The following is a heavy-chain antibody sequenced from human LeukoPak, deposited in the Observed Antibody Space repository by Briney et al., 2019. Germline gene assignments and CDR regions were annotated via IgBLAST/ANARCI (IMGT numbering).Heavy chain of an antibody. Sequence: PGGSLRLSCAASGFTFNDYYMTWIRQAPGKGLEWVSHISSSGAAIYADSVKGRFTISRDNAKNSLYLQMNSLRAEDTAVYYCARDRSIAASDYWGQGTLVTVSS. V-gene: IGHV3-11*04. CDR3: ARDRSIAASDY. D-gene: IGHD6-25*01. J-gene: IGHJ4*02. CDR2: ISSSGAAI. CDR1: GFTFNDYY.